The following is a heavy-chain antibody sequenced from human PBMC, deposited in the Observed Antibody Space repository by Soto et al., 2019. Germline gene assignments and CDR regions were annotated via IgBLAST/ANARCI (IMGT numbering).Heavy chain of an antibody. CDR2: IYPGGNT. CDR3: AGETYYYDSGNYGWFDP. V-gene: IGHV3-53*01. D-gene: IGHD3-10*01. CDR1: GFSVATKY. Sequence: DVQLVESGGGLTQPGGSLRLSCAGSGFSVATKYMNWVRQAPGKGLEWVSVIYPGGNTYYTDSVKGRFIISRDDSKNTPYLHMNRLRAEDTAVYYCAGETYYYDSGNYGWFDPWGQGTLVTVSS. J-gene: IGHJ5*02.